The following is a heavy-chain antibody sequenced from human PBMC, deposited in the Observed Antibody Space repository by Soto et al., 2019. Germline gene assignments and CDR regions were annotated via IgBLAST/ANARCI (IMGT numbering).Heavy chain of an antibody. CDR3: ARKREYDSGLSPDDAFDI. CDR1: GFTFSSYA. Sequence: GGSLRLSCAASGFTFSSYAMSWVRQAPGKGLEWVSAISGSGGSTYYADSVKGRFTISRDNSKNTLYLQMNSLRAEDTAVYYCARKREYDSGLSPDDAFDIWGQGTMVTVSS. D-gene: IGHD3-3*01. CDR2: ISGSGGST. J-gene: IGHJ3*02. V-gene: IGHV3-23*01.